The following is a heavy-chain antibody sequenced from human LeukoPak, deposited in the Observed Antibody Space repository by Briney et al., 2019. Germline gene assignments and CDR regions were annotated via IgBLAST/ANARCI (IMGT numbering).Heavy chain of an antibody. CDR3: ARDWAHGSFDY. J-gene: IGHJ4*02. D-gene: IGHD3-10*01. Sequence: ASVKVSCKASGYTFSGYSMHWARQAPGQGPEWMGMINPSSGSATYAQKFQGSVTMTRDTSTTTLYMELSSLRSEDTAVYYCARDWAHGSFDYWGQGTPVIVSS. V-gene: IGHV1-46*01. CDR1: GYTFSGYS. CDR2: INPSSGSA.